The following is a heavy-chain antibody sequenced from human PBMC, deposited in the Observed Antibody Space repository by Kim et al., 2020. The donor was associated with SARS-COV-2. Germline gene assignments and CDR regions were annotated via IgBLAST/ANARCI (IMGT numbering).Heavy chain of an antibody. Sequence: ASVKVSCKASGYTFTSYSISWVRQAPGQGLEWMGWISAYNGNTNYAQKLQGRVTMTTDTSISTAYMELRSLRSDDTAVYYCARSSYYDFLTGDYQFDYWGQGALLGVSS. D-gene: IGHD3-9*01. V-gene: IGHV1-18*01. CDR2: ISAYNGNT. J-gene: IGHJ4*02. CDR3: ARSSYYDFLTGDYQFDY. CDR1: GYTFTSYS.